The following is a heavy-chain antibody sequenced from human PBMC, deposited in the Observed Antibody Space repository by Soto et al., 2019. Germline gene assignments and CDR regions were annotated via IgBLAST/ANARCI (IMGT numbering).Heavy chain of an antibody. J-gene: IGHJ4*02. V-gene: IGHV3-66*01. Sequence: EVQLAESGGGLVQPGGSLRLSCAASGFTVSDNYMNWVRQAPGKGLEWVSVIYGGGTTDYADSAKGRFTISRDSSMNTLHLQTNSLRVEDTAVYYCAALSNSARYIDFWGRRTLVTVSS. CDR2: IYGGGTT. CDR1: GFTVSDNY. D-gene: IGHD1-26*01. CDR3: AALSNSARYIDF.